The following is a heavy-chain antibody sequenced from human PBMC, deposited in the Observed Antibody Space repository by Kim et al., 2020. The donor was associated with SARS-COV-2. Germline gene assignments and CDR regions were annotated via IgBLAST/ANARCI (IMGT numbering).Heavy chain of an antibody. CDR1: GFTFSSYA. CDR2: ISGSGGST. D-gene: IGHD3-3*01. V-gene: IGHV3-23*01. CDR3: AKRSHVTGSIFGRFPKYYFDY. J-gene: IGHJ4*02. Sequence: GGSLRLSCAASGFTFSSYAMSWVRQAPGKGLEWVSAISGSGGSTYYADSVKGRFTISRDNSKNTLYLQMNSLRAEDTAVYYCAKRSHVTGSIFGRFPKYYFDYWGQGTLVTVSS.